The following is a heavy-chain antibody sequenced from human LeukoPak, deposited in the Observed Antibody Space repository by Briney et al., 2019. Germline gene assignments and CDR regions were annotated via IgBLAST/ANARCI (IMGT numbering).Heavy chain of an antibody. Sequence: SVKVSCKASGGTFSSYAISWVRQAPGQGLEWMGGIIPIFGTANYAQKFQGRVTITADESTSTAYMELSSLRSEDTAVYYCARNRRYGSGSYFDYWGQGTLVTVSS. V-gene: IGHV1-69*13. CDR3: ARNRRYGSGSYFDY. CDR2: IIPIFGTA. J-gene: IGHJ4*02. D-gene: IGHD3-10*01. CDR1: GGTFSSYA.